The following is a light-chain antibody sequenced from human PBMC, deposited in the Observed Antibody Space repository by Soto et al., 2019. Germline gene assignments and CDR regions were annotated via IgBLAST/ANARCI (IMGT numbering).Light chain of an antibody. CDR1: SSNIGAGFD. CDR2: DND. CDR3: QSYDNSLSGVV. Sequence: QCVLTQPPSVSGAPGQRIIISCTGSSSNIGAGFDVHWYQHLPGTAPKLLVYDNDNRPSGLPARFSDSRSGTSASLAITSLQADDEADYYCQSYDNSLSGVVFGGGTKLTVL. J-gene: IGLJ2*01. V-gene: IGLV1-40*01.